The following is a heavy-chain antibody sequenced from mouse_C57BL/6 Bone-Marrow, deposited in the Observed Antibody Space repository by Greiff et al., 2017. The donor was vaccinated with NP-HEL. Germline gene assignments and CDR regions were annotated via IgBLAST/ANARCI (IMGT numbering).Heavy chain of an antibody. D-gene: IGHD3-1*01. J-gene: IGHJ2*01. V-gene: IGHV1-75*01. Sequence: VKLMESGPELVKPGASVKISCKASGYTFTDYYINWVKQRPGQGLEWIGWIFPGSGSTYYNEKFKGKATLTVDKSSSTAYMLLSSLTSEDSAVYFCARYRTHGTAQATWDYWGQGTTLTVSS. CDR2: IFPGSGST. CDR3: ARYRTHGTAQATWDY. CDR1: GYTFTDYY.